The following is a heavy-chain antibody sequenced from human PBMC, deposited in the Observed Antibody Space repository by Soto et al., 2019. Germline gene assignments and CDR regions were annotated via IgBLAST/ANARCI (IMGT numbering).Heavy chain of an antibody. D-gene: IGHD3-9*01. V-gene: IGHV4-61*08. CDR2: VYYSGTT. Sequence: KPSETLSLTCAISGAPITWGDYSWSWIRQPPGKRLEWIGYVYYSGTTNYNPSLKSRVTISIDMSKNQFPLRLSSVTAADTALYYCARTTAVPNTLRSRYFFDFWGQGTLVTVSS. CDR3: ARTTAVPNTLRSRYFFDF. J-gene: IGHJ4*02. CDR1: GAPITWGDYS.